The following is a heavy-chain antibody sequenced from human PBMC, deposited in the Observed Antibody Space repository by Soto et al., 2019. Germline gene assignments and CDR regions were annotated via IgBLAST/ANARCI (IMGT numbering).Heavy chain of an antibody. D-gene: IGHD3-10*01. J-gene: IGHJ6*02. V-gene: IGHV4-39*02. CDR2: FYYSGST. CDR3: ARDVPPVPFIWFGSHSHRDYGMDV. CDR1: GGSISSSSYY. Sequence: PSETLSLTCTVSGGSISSSSYYWGWIRQPPGKGLEWIGSFYYSGSTYYNPSLKSRVTISVDTSKNQFSLKLSSVTAADTAVYYCARDVPPVPFIWFGSHSHRDYGMDVWGQGTTVTVSS.